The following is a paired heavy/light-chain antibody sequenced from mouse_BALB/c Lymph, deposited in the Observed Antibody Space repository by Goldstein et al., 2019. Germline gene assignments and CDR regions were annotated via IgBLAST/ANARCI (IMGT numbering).Heavy chain of an antibody. D-gene: IGHD3-2*02. CDR2: ISNLAYSI. V-gene: IGHV5-15*02. CDR1: GFTFSDYG. CDR3: ARDQAGTDWYFDV. Sequence: EVKLVESGGGLVQPGGSRKLSCAASGFTFSDYGMAWVRQAPGKGPEWVAFISNLAYSIYYADTVTGRFTISRENAKNTLYLEMSSLRSEDTAMYYCARDQAGTDWYFDVWGAGTTVTVSS. J-gene: IGHJ1*01.
Light chain of an antibody. Sequence: DVLMTQTPLSLPVSLGDQASISCRSSQSIVHSNGNTYLEWYLQKPGQSPKLLIYKVSNRFSGVPDRFSGSGSGTDFTLKISRVEAEDLGVYYCFQGSHVPRTFGGGTKLEIK. CDR3: FQGSHVPRT. J-gene: IGKJ1*01. V-gene: IGKV1-117*01. CDR2: KVS. CDR1: QSIVHSNGNTY.